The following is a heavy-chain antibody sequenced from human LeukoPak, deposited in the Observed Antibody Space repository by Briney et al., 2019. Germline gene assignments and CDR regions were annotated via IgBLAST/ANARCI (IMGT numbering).Heavy chain of an antibody. Sequence: GGSLRLSCTASGFTFSSYSMTWVRQAPGKGLEWVSIISGTGYTTYYADSVKGRFTISTDHSEKTFYLQMHGLGPEDPAVYYCAKVLGIYGSRAYASYFDYWGQGTLVTVSS. J-gene: IGHJ4*02. V-gene: IGHV3-23*01. CDR3: AKVLGIYGSRAYASYFDY. CDR1: GFTFSSYS. D-gene: IGHD6-13*01. CDR2: ISGTGYTT.